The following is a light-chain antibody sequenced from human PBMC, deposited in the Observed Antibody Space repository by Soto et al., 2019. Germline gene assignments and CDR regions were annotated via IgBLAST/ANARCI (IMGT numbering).Light chain of an antibody. Sequence: QSALTQPASVSGSPGQSITIPCTGTNSDVGGYNYVSWYQHHPGKAPKLMIYEVFNRPSGVSSRFSGSKSGSTASLTISGLQAEDEADYYCSSYTTTNTLYVFGPGTKQTVL. J-gene: IGLJ1*01. CDR1: NSDVGGYNY. CDR3: SSYTTTNTLYV. CDR2: EVF. V-gene: IGLV2-14*01.